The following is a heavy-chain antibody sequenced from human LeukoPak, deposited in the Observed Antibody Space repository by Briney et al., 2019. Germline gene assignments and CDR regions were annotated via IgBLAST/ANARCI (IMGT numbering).Heavy chain of an antibody. V-gene: IGHV3-48*03. CDR1: GFTFSSYE. D-gene: IGHD6-13*01. CDR2: ISSSATTI. J-gene: IGHJ4*02. Sequence: PGGSLRLSCAASGFTFSSYEMNWVRQAPGKGLEWVSYISSSATTIYYADSVKGRFTVSRDNAKNSLYLQLNSLRAADTAVYYCARDPREGTGSSWYHGPFDYWGPGTLVTVSS. CDR3: ARDPREGTGSSWYHGPFDY.